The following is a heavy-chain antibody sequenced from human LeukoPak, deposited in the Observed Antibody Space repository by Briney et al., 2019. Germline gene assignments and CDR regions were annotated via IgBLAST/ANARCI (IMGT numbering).Heavy chain of an antibody. D-gene: IGHD1-26*01. CDR2: INSDGSST. CDR1: GLTFSSFW. Sequence: GGSLRLSCAASGLTFSSFWMHWVRQAPVKGLVWVSRINSDGSSTSYADSVKGRFTISRDNAKNTLYLQMNSLRAEDTAVYYCARVIVGATPFPFDYWGQGTLVTVSS. J-gene: IGHJ4*02. V-gene: IGHV3-74*01. CDR3: ARVIVGATPFPFDY.